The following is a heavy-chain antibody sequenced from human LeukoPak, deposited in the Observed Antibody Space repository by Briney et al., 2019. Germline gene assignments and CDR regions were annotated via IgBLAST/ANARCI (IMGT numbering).Heavy chain of an antibody. CDR3: ARGILYYDILTGAYYYYGMDV. CDR1: GGSFSGYY. V-gene: IGHV4-34*01. D-gene: IGHD3-9*01. CDR2: INHSGST. J-gene: IGHJ6*02. Sequence: PSETLSLTCDVYGGSFSGYYWSWIRQPPGKGLELIGEINHSGSTNYNPSLMSRVTISVDTSKNQFSLKLSSVTAADTAVYYCARGILYYDILTGAYYYYGMDVWGQGTTVTVSS.